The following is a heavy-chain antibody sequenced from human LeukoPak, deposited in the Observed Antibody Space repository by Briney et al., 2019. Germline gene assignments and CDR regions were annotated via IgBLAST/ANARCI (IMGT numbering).Heavy chain of an antibody. D-gene: IGHD2-2*01. CDR2: INAGNGNT. J-gene: IGHJ6*02. V-gene: IGHV1-3*01. Sequence: ASVKVSCKASGYTFTSYAMHWVRQAPGQRLEWMGWINAGNGNTKYSQKFQGRVTITRDTSASTAYMELSSLRSEDTAVYYCAREAYCSSTSCYSDYCYGMDVWGQGTTVTVSS. CDR3: AREAYCSSTSCYSDYCYGMDV. CDR1: GYTFTSYA.